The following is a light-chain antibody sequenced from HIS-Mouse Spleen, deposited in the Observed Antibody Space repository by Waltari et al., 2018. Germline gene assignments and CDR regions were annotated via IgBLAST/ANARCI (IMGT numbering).Light chain of an antibody. Sequence: EIVMTQSPATLSVSPGERATLSCRASQSVSSNLAWYQQKPGQAPRLLIYGGSTRATGIPARFSGSGSGTEFTLTISSMQSEDFAVYYCQQYNNWPIFTFGPGTKVDIK. J-gene: IGKJ3*01. V-gene: IGKV3-15*01. CDR3: QQYNNWPIFT. CDR1: QSVSSN. CDR2: GGS.